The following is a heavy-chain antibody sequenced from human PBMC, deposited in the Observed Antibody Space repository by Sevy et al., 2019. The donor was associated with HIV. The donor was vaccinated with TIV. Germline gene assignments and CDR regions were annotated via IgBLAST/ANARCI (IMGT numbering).Heavy chain of an antibody. CDR2: ISWNSGSI. V-gene: IGHV3-9*01. J-gene: IGHJ6*02. CDR1: AFTFDDYA. CDR3: AKDSYYYDSSGYAGNYYYGMDV. Sequence: GGSLRLSCAASAFTFDDYAMHWVRQAPGKGLEWVSGISWNSGSIGYADSVKGRFTISRDNAKNSLYLQMNSLRAEDTALYYCAKDSYYYDSSGYAGNYYYGMDVWGQGTTVTVSS. D-gene: IGHD3-22*01.